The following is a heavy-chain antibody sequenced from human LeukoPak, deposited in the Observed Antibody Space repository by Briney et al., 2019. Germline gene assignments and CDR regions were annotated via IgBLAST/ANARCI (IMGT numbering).Heavy chain of an antibody. J-gene: IGHJ1*01. Sequence: PGRSLRLSCAASGFSFSSYGMHWVRQAPGKGLEWVAVISHDGSKKYYADSVKGRFTISRDNTKNTLYLQMSSLRDEDTAVYYCAKDPYSGSFEYFQHWGQGTLVTVSS. CDR2: ISHDGSKK. D-gene: IGHD1-26*01. CDR3: AKDPYSGSFEYFQH. CDR1: GFSFSSYG. V-gene: IGHV3-30*18.